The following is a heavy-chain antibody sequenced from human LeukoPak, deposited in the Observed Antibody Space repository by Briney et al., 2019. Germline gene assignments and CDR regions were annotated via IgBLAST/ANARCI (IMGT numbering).Heavy chain of an antibody. CDR1: GGSISSYY. J-gene: IGHJ6*03. D-gene: IGHD4-17*01. CDR2: IYYSGST. Sequence: SETLSLTCTVSGGSISSYYWSWIRQPPGKGLEWIEYIYYSGSTNYNPSLKSRVTISVDTSKNQFSLKLSSVTAADTAVYYCARGLPSYGDYVDYYFYMDVWGKGTTVTVSS. CDR3: ARGLPSYGDYVDYYFYMDV. V-gene: IGHV4-59*08.